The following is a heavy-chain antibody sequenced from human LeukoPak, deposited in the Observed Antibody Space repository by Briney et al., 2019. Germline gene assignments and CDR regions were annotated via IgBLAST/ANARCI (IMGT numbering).Heavy chain of an antibody. CDR2: IYHSGST. J-gene: IGHJ4*02. CDR3: ARQMVAVAGTLDY. D-gene: IGHD6-19*01. Sequence: SETLSLTCTVSGYSISSGYYWGWIRQPPGKGLEWIGSIYHSGSTYYNPSLKSRVTISVDTSKNQFSLKLSSVTAADTAVYYCARQMVAVAGTLDYWGQGTLVTVSS. V-gene: IGHV4-38-2*02. CDR1: GYSISSGYY.